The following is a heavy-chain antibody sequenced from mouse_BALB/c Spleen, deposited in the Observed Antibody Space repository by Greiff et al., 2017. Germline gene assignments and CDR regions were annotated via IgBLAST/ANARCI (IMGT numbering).Heavy chain of an antibody. CDR3: ARDIYDGYYAWFAY. CDR1: GFTFSSYA. D-gene: IGHD2-3*01. CDR2: ISSGGST. J-gene: IGHJ3*01. V-gene: IGHV5-6-5*01. Sequence: DVLLVESGGGLVKPGGSLKLSCAASGFTFSSYAMSWVRQTPEKRLEWVASISSGGSTYYPDSVKGRFTISRDNARNILYLQMSSLRSEDTAMYYCARDIYDGYYAWFAYWGQGTLVTVSA.